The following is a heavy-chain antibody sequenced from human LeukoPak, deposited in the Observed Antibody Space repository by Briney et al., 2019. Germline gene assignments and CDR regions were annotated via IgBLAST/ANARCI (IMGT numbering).Heavy chain of an antibody. CDR3: ARPGVGAFDI. J-gene: IGHJ3*02. V-gene: IGHV4-39*01. Sequence: SETLSLTXTVSGGSISSSSYYWGWIRQPPGKGLEWIGSIYYSGSTYYNPSLKSRVTISVDTSKNQFSLKLSSVTAADTAVYYCARPGVGAFDIWGQGTMVTVSS. CDR2: IYYSGST. CDR1: GGSISSSSYY. D-gene: IGHD1-26*01.